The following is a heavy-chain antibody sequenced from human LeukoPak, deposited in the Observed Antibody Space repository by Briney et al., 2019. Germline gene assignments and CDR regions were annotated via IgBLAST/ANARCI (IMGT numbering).Heavy chain of an antibody. CDR1: GGSISSGGYY. V-gene: IGHV4-30-2*01. CDR3: ARLSSGWYAPDY. J-gene: IGHJ4*02. D-gene: IGHD6-19*01. CDR2: IYHSGST. Sequence: PSETLSLTCTVSGGSISSGGYYWSWIRQPPGKGLEWIGYIYHSGSTYYNPSLKSRVTTSVDRSKNQFSLKLSSVTAADTAVYYCARLSSGWYAPDYWGQGTLVTVSS.